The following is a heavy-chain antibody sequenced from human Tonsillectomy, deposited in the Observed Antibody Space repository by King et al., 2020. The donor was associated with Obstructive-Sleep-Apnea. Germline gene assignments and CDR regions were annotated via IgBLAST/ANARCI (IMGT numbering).Heavy chain of an antibody. J-gene: IGHJ5*02. V-gene: IGHV1-2*02. CDR2: ISPKSGTI. CDR1: GYIFSDFY. CDR3: VRGLAVGP. D-gene: IGHD2-15*01. Sequence: GQLVQSGAEVKKPGASVRVSCKASGYIFSDFYIHWVRQAPGQGLEWVGSISPKSGTIHRAQNLQARVTLTTDTSVNTVYMEMSRLTSDDTAFYYCVRGLAVGPWGQGTLITVSS.